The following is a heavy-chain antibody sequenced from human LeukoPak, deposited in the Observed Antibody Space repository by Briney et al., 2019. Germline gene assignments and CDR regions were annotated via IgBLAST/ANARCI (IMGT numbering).Heavy chain of an antibody. V-gene: IGHV3-23*01. CDR3: AKDEWLLDAFDI. CDR2: ISGSGGST. CDR1: GFTFSYYA. J-gene: IGHJ3*02. Sequence: PGGSLRLSCAASGFTFSYYAMSWVRQAPGKGLEWVSAISGSGGSTYYADSVKGRFTISRDNSKNTLYLQMNSLRAEDTAVYYCAKDEWLLDAFDIWGQGTMVTVSS. D-gene: IGHD3-9*01.